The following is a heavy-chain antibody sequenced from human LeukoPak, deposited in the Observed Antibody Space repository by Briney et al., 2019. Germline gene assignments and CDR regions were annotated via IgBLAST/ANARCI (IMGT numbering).Heavy chain of an antibody. CDR3: AKRITYYYDSSGYYYGY. Sequence: GGSLRLSCAASGFIFSNYGMNWVRQAPGKGLEWVSAISGSGGSTYYADSVKGRFTISRDNSKNTLYLQMNSLRAEDTAVYYCAKRITYYYDSSGYYYGYWGQGTLVTVSS. D-gene: IGHD3-22*01. CDR2: ISGSGGST. J-gene: IGHJ4*02. V-gene: IGHV3-23*01. CDR1: GFIFSNYG.